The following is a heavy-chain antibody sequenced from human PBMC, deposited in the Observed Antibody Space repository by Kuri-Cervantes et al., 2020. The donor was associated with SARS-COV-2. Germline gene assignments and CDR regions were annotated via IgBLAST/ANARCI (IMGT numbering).Heavy chain of an antibody. CDR3: ARDGWTYCGGDCYYDGYFDY. J-gene: IGHJ4*02. V-gene: IGHV3-48*01. CDR2: ISSSSSTI. Sequence: GESLKISCAVSGFIFTSYDMSWVRQAPGKGLEWVSYISSSSSTIYYADSVKGRFTISRDNAKNSLYLQMNSLRAEDTAVYYCARDGWTYCGGDCYYDGYFDYWGQGTLVTVSS. CDR1: GFIFTSYD. D-gene: IGHD2-21*01.